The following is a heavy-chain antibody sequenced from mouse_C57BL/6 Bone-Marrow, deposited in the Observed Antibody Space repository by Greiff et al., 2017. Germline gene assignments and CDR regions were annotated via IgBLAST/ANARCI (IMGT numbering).Heavy chain of an antibody. J-gene: IGHJ1*03. D-gene: IGHD1-1*01. Sequence: EVHLVESGGDLVKPGGSLKLSCAASGFTFSSYGMSWVRQTPDKRLEWVATISSGGSYTYYPDSVKGRITISRDNAKNTLYLQMSSLKSEDTAMYYCASCGSSPHWYFDVWGTGTTVTVSS. CDR3: ASCGSSPHWYFDV. CDR2: ISSGGSYT. CDR1: GFTFSSYG. V-gene: IGHV5-6*01.